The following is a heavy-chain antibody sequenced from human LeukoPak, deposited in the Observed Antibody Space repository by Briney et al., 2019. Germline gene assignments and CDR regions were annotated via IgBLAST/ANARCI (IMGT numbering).Heavy chain of an antibody. CDR1: GFTFSSYG. V-gene: IGHV3-7*01. CDR3: ARDWGWAFDP. J-gene: IGHJ5*02. Sequence: GGSLRLSCAASGFTFSSYGMHWVRQAPGKGLEWVAHISEDGRRRDYVDSLRGRFTISRDNAKDSLFLELNSLRDEDTAVYYCARDWGWAFDPWGQGTLVTVFS. D-gene: IGHD3-16*01. CDR2: ISEDGRRR.